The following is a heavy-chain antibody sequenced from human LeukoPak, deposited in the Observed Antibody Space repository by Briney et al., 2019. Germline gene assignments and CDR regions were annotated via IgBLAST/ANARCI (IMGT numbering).Heavy chain of an antibody. J-gene: IGHJ5*02. V-gene: IGHV1-18*01. CDR1: GYTFTSYG. CDR3: AREEDYYDSSGYSNWFDP. D-gene: IGHD3-22*01. CDR2: ISAYNGNT. Sequence: GASVKVSCKASGYTFTSYGISWVRQAPGQGLEWMGWISAYNGNTNYAQKLQGRVTMTTDTSTSTAYMELRSLRSDDTAVYYCAREEDYYDSSGYSNWFDPWGPGTLVTVSS.